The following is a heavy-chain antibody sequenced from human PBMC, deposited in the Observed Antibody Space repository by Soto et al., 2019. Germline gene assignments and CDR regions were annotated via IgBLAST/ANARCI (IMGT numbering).Heavy chain of an antibody. V-gene: IGHV3-30*03. CDR2: ISNDGSKT. Sequence: QVQLVETGGGVVQPGKSLRLSCATSGFTFNSYALHWVRQAPGKGLEWVALISNDGSKTFYADSVKGRFTISRDNAKNTLFLQMNSLTTEDTAVYFCARAGEIFGLVIFAYLELWGQGTLVAVSS. CDR1: GFTFNSYA. CDR3: ARAGEIFGLVIFAYLEL. J-gene: IGHJ4*02. D-gene: IGHD3-3*01.